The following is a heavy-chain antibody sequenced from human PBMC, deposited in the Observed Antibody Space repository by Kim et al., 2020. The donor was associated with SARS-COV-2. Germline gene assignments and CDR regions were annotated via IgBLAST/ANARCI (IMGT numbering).Heavy chain of an antibody. V-gene: IGHV1-3*01. CDR3: ARAMGHYYYYYGMDV. Sequence: ASVKVSCKASGYTFTSYAMHWVRQAPGQRLEWMGWINAGNGNTKYSQKFQGRVTITRDTSASTAYMELSSLRSEDTAVYYCARAMGHYYYYYGMDVWGQGTTVTVSS. CDR2: INAGNGNT. CDR1: GYTFTSYA. J-gene: IGHJ6*02.